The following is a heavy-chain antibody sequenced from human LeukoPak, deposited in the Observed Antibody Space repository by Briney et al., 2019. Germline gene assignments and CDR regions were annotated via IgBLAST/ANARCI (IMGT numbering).Heavy chain of an antibody. CDR2: IYYSGST. Sequence: PSETLSLTCTVSGGSLTNYYWSWVRQSPEKGLEWIGYIYYSGSTNYNPSLKSRVTISLDTSKNQFSLNLSSVTAADTAVYYCAGGVVIIPDVWGQGTTVTVSS. CDR3: AGGVVIIPDV. J-gene: IGHJ6*02. D-gene: IGHD3-3*01. CDR1: GGSLTNYY. V-gene: IGHV4-59*03.